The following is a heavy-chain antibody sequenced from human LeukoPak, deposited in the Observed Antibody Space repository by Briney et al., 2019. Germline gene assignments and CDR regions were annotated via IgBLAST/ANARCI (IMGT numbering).Heavy chain of an antibody. D-gene: IGHD3-10*01. CDR3: ARMIMVRGVTPYYYYGMDV. Sequence: SETLSLTCTVSGTAISGYYWSWIRQPPGKGLEWIGYIYNTESIYYNPSLKSRVTISVHTSKNQFSLKLSSVTAADTAVYYCARMIMVRGVTPYYYYGMDVWGQGTTVTVSS. CDR1: GTAISGYY. CDR2: IYNTESI. J-gene: IGHJ6*02. V-gene: IGHV4-59*08.